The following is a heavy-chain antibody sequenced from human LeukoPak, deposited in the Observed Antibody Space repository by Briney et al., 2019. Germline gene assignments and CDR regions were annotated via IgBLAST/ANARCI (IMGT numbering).Heavy chain of an antibody. CDR1: GGSFSGYY. V-gene: IGHV4-34*01. Sequence: SETLSLTCAVYGGSFSGYYWSWIRQPPGKGLEWIGEINHSGSTNYNPSLKSRVTISVDTSKNQFSLKLRSVTAADTAVYYCASLAAAGGGSYGYWGQGTLVTVSS. J-gene: IGHJ4*02. D-gene: IGHD6-13*01. CDR2: INHSGST. CDR3: ASLAAAGGGSYGY.